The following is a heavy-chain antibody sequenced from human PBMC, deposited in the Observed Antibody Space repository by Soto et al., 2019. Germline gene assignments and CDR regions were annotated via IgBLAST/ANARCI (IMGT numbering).Heavy chain of an antibody. CDR3: ARPEGRYFYDARGYYSH. Sequence: EVQLVQSGAEVKKPGESVKISCKTYGYQFAIHWIAWVRQMPGKGLEWMGAIYPDDSDIRYSPSFQGQVTISVDKSTDTAYLQWGSLKASDTAVYYCARPEGRYFYDARGYYSHWGQGTLVTVSS. CDR1: GYQFAIHW. D-gene: IGHD3-3*01. CDR2: IYPDDSDI. J-gene: IGHJ4*02. V-gene: IGHV5-51*01.